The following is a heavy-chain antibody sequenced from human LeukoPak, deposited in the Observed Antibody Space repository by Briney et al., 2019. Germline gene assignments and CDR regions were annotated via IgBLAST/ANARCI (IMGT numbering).Heavy chain of an antibody. CDR3: ARYTLNSGWYYFDY. CDR2: IRQDGSEK. D-gene: IGHD6-19*01. CDR1: GFTFSSYA. J-gene: IGHJ4*02. V-gene: IGHV3-7*04. Sequence: PGGSLRLSCAASGFTFSSYAMSWVRQAPGKGLEWVANIRQDGSEKYYVDSVKGRFTISRDNAKNSVYLQMNSLRAEDTAVYYCARYTLNSGWYYFDYWGQGTLVTVSS.